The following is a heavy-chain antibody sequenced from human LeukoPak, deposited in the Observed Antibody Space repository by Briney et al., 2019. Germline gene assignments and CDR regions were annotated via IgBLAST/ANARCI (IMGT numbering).Heavy chain of an antibody. Sequence: GGSLRLSCVASGFTFSSYAMSWVRQAPGKGLEWVSAISCSGGSTYYADSVKGRFTISRDNSKNTLYLQMNSLRAEDTAVYYCAKGDDIVVVVAALDYWGQGTLVTVSS. CDR3: AKGDDIVVVVAALDY. V-gene: IGHV3-23*01. CDR2: ISCSGGST. J-gene: IGHJ4*02. D-gene: IGHD2-15*01. CDR1: GFTFSSYA.